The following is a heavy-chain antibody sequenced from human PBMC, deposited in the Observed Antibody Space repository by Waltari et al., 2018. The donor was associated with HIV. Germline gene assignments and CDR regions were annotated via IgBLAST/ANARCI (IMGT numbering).Heavy chain of an antibody. CDR1: GFRVRNHW. D-gene: IGHD3-9*01. CDR3: ARASHYIEFSTFDGDYYFDL. J-gene: IGHJ4*02. Sequence: VQLVESGGGSIKTGGSLRPSCAGPGFRVRNHWMDWVGQGPGKGLVWVARINSDGSTRNYADAVKGRFVISRDNSRNTVYLQLNSVKVEDTAVYFCARASHYIEFSTFDGDYYFDLWGRGTRVAVSS. CDR2: INSDGSTR. V-gene: IGHV3-74*01.